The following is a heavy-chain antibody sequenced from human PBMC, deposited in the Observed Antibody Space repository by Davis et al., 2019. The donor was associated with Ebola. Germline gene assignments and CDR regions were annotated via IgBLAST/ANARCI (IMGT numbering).Heavy chain of an antibody. V-gene: IGHV3-73*01. Sequence: GESLKISCAASGFTFSGSAMHWVRQASGKGLEWVGRFRSKANSYATAYAASVKGRFTISRDDSKNTAYLQMNSLKTEDTAVYYCSVTTGGMDVWGQGTTVTVSS. CDR1: GFTFSGSA. J-gene: IGHJ6*02. CDR3: SVTTGGMDV. D-gene: IGHD4-17*01. CDR2: FRSKANSYAT.